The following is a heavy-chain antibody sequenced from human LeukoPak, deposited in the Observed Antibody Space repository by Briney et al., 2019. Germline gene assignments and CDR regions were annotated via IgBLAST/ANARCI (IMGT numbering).Heavy chain of an antibody. CDR2: ISAYNGNT. Sequence: ASVKVSCKASGYTFTSYGISWVRQAPGQGREWMGWISAYNGNTNYAQKLQGRVTMTTDTSTSTAYMELRSLRSDDTAVYYCARGRGTTVSTPIDYWGQGTLVTVSS. V-gene: IGHV1-18*01. D-gene: IGHD4-17*01. J-gene: IGHJ4*02. CDR1: GYTFTSYG. CDR3: ARGRGTTVSTPIDY.